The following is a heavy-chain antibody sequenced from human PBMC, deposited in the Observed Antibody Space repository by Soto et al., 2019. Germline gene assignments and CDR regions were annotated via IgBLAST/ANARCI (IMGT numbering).Heavy chain of an antibody. CDR2: INPNGGST. CDR3: ARGLAAGDY. J-gene: IGHJ4*02. CDR1: GYTFTNYY. Sequence: QVQLVQSGAEVKKPGASVKLSCKASGYTFTNYYIHWVRQAPGQGLEWMAIINPNGGSTNYAQKFQGRVNLSRATSTSTVYMDLSSLKSEDTAVYYCARGLAAGDYWGQGTLVTVSS. D-gene: IGHD6-13*01. V-gene: IGHV1-46*01.